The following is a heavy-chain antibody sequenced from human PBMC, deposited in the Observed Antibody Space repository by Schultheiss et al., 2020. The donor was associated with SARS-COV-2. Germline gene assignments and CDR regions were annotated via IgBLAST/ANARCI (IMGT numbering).Heavy chain of an antibody. J-gene: IGHJ4*02. CDR1: GVRGRSYW. CDR2: IKQDGSEK. V-gene: IGHV3-7*01. D-gene: IGHD1-26*01. Sequence: GGSLRLSCEESGVRGRSYWMSWVRQAPGKGLEWVANIKQDGSEKYYVDSVKGRFTISRDNAKNSLYLQMNSLRAEDTAVYYCARDPGGGSYRTNFDYWGQGTLVTVSS. CDR3: ARDPGGGSYRTNFDY.